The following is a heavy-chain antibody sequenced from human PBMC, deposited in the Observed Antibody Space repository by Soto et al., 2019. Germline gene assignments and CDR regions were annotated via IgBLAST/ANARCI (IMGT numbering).Heavy chain of an antibody. CDR2: ISWNSGSI. CDR1: GFTFDDYA. J-gene: IGHJ4*02. Sequence: PGGSLRLSCAASGFTFDDYAMHWVRQAPGKGLEWVSGISWNSGSIGYADSMKGRFTISRDNAKNSLYLQMNSLRAEDTALYYCAKDYYGSGSYYTLLDYWGQGTRVTVSS. D-gene: IGHD3-10*01. V-gene: IGHV3-9*01. CDR3: AKDYYGSGSYYTLLDY.